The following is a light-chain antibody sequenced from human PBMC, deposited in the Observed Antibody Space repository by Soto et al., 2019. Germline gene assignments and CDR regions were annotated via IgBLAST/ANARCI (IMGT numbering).Light chain of an antibody. CDR2: GAS. CDR1: QNISPW. CDR3: QQYYSYPWT. V-gene: IGKV1-5*01. Sequence: DIQMTQSPSTLSASVGDRVTIACRASQNISPWLAWYQQKPGKAPKLLIYGASSLEGGVPSRFSGSGSGTDFTLTISCLQSEDFATYYCQQYYSYPWTFGQGTKVDIK. J-gene: IGKJ1*01.